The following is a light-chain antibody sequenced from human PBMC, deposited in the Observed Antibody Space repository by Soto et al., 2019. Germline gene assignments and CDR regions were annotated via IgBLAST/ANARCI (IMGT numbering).Light chain of an antibody. V-gene: IGKV1-27*01. J-gene: IGKJ3*01. Sequence: DIQMTQSPSSLSASVGDRVTIACRASQGITNYLAWYQQKPGKVPKLMIYAASTLQSGVPSRFSGSGSGTDFTLTISSLQPEDVATYFCQKYDSAPFTFGPGTKVDIK. CDR2: AAS. CDR1: QGITNY. CDR3: QKYDSAPFT.